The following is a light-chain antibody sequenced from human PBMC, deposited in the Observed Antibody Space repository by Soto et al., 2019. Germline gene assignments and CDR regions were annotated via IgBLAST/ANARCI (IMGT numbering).Light chain of an antibody. V-gene: IGLV6-57*01. CDR1: SGSIDSNY. CDR3: QSYDSTHVV. J-gene: IGLJ2*01. Sequence: NFMLTQPHSVSESPGKTVTISCTRSSGSIDSNYVQWYQQRPGSSPTIVIYEDNQRPSGVPDRFSGSIDSSSNSASLTISGLKTEDEADYYCQSYDSTHVVFGGGTQLTVL. CDR2: EDN.